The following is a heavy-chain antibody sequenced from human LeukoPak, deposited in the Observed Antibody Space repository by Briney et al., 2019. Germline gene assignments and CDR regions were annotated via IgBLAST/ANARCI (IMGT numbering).Heavy chain of an antibody. CDR2: IKHDGSEK. V-gene: IGHV3-7*01. J-gene: IGHJ4*02. CDR1: GFTLSDNW. Sequence: GGSLRLSCVGSGFTLSDNWMTWVRLAPGGGLEWVANIKHDGSEKNYADSVKGRFTISRDNAKNSVYLQMDRLRAEDTAVYYCARARYLNSWGQGTLVTVSS. D-gene: IGHD2-15*01. CDR3: ARARYLNS.